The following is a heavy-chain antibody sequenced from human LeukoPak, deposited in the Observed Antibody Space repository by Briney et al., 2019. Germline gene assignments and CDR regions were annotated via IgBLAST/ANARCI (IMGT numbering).Heavy chain of an antibody. CDR2: IIPIFGTA. CDR1: GGTFSSYA. V-gene: IGHV1-69*05. Sequence: SVKVSCKASGGTFSSYAISWVRQAPGQGLGWMGGIIPIFGTANYAQKFQGRVTITTDESTSTAYMELSSLRSEDTAVYYCARGGDLVVVPAAIRDWFDPWGQGTLVTVSS. J-gene: IGHJ5*02. CDR3: ARGGDLVVVPAAIRDWFDP. D-gene: IGHD2-2*01.